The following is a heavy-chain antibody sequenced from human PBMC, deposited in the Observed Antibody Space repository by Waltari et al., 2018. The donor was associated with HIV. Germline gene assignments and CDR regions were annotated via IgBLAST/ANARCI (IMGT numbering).Heavy chain of an antibody. CDR3: ARGIRRYCYWFDP. D-gene: IGHD2-21*02. Sequence: QVQLVQSGVEVKKPGASVTVSCKASGYSFPSYDINWVRQASGQGLDWLGWRNPNSGNTGYALKFQVRVTMTSNTARSTAYMELSSLRSEDTVVYYCARGIRRYCYWFDPWGQGTLVTISS. J-gene: IGHJ5*02. CDR1: GYSFPSYD. V-gene: IGHV1-8*01. CDR2: RNPNSGNT.